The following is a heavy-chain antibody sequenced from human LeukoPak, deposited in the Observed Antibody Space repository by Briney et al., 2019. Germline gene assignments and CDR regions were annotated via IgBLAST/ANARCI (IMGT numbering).Heavy chain of an antibody. V-gene: IGHV4-39*01. CDR3: ARTKYYFDSSDYFFFDP. J-gene: IGHJ5*02. CDR2: IDSGRNI. D-gene: IGHD3-22*01. Sequence: SETLSLTCTVSYESISSSSHYWGWIRRPLGKGLEWIGSIDSGRNIHSNPSLDGRDTISVDTSKNQFSLKLSSVTAADTAVYYCARTKYYFDSSDYFFFDPWGQGILVIVSS. CDR1: YESISSSSHY.